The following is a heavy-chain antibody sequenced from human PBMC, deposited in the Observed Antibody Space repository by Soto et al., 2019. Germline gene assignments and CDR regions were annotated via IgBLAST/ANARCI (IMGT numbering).Heavy chain of an antibody. Sequence: SETLSLTCTVSGGSISSYYWSWIRQPPGKGLEWIGYIYYSGSTYYNPSLKSRVTISVDTSKNQFSLKLSSVTAADTAVYYCARATDYYDSSGYYGFDYWGQGTLVTVSS. CDR1: GGSISSYY. D-gene: IGHD3-22*01. V-gene: IGHV4-30-4*01. CDR2: IYYSGST. J-gene: IGHJ4*02. CDR3: ARATDYYDSSGYYGFDY.